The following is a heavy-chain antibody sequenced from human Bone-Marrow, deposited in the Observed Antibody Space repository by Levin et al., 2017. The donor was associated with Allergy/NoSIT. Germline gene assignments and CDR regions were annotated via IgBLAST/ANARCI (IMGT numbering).Heavy chain of an antibody. D-gene: IGHD2-15*01. V-gene: IGHV1-69*13. CDR1: GGTFSRSA. CDR3: ARGVVGGNFGLDV. J-gene: IGHJ6*01. CDR2: IMPILGTA. Sequence: SVKVSCKASGGTFSRSALSWVRQAPGQGLEWVGGIMPILGTANYAQSLQGRVTISADESTFTVFLDLSSLRPADTAIYYCARGVVGGNFGLDVWGQGTTVSVSS.